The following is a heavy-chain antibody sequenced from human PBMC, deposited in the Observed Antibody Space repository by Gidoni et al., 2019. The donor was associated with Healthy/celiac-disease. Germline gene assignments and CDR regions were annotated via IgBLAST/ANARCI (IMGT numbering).Heavy chain of an antibody. Sequence: QVQLVESGGGVVQPGRSLRLSCAASGFTFSRYGMHWVRQAPGKGLEWVAVISYDGSNKYYADSVKGRFTISRDNSKNTLYLQMNSLRAEDTAVYYCAKDIPGQYCSSTSCYNTFDYWGQGALVTVSS. CDR1: GFTFSRYG. CDR3: AKDIPGQYCSSTSCYNTFDY. V-gene: IGHV3-30*18. CDR2: ISYDGSNK. J-gene: IGHJ4*02. D-gene: IGHD2-2*02.